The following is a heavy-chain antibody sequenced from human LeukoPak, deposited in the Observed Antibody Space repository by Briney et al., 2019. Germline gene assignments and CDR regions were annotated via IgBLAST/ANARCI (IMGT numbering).Heavy chain of an antibody. CDR3: AKDVVGHQWVENY. V-gene: IGHV3-30*02. J-gene: IGHJ4*02. CDR1: GFIFSNYG. CDR2: IHYDGPEK. D-gene: IGHD2-2*01. Sequence: PGGSLRLSCAASGFIFSNYGMHWVRQAPGKGLEWVAFIHYDGPEKYYGDSVKGRFTISRDNSKNTVYLQMNSLRAEDTAVYYCAKDVVGHQWVENYWGQGTLVTVSS.